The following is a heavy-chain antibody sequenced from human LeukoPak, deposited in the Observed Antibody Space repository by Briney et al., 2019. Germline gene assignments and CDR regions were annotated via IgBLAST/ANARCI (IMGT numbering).Heavy chain of an antibody. Sequence: ASVKVSCKVSGYTLAELSIHWVRQAPGKGLEWMGGSNLDHGETVYAPNFQGRVTMTEETSTGTAYMEVSSLRSDDTAVYYCARDKIAVAGRPDYWGQGTLVTVSS. CDR3: ARDKIAVAGRPDY. D-gene: IGHD6-19*01. V-gene: IGHV1-24*01. CDR2: SNLDHGET. J-gene: IGHJ4*02. CDR1: GYTLAELS.